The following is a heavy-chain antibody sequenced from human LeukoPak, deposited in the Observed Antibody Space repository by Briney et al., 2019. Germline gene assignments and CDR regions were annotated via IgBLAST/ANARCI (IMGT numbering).Heavy chain of an antibody. D-gene: IGHD2-2*01. CDR2: IWYDGSNK. CDR1: GFTFSSYG. CDR3: ARGNTRGYCSSTSCYVGDWFDP. J-gene: IGHJ5*02. Sequence: PGRSLRLYCAASGFTFSSYGMHWVRQAPGKGLEWVAVIWYDGSNKYYADSVKGRFTISRDNSKNTLYLQMNSLRAEDTAVYYCARGNTRGYCSSTSCYVGDWFDPWGQGTLVTVSS. V-gene: IGHV3-33*01.